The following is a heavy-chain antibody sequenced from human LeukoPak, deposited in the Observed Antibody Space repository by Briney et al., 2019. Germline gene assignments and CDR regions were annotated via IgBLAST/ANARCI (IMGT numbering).Heavy chain of an antibody. J-gene: IGHJ4*02. CDR3: ITDKNSGWFGIFES. Sequence: GGSLRLSCGASGFTVSNTGMSWVRQAPGKGLEWVGRIRRKSDGGTTDYAAPVKGRFTISREDSKNTLYLEMNSLNTEDTAVYYCITDKNSGWFGIFESWGQGTLVTVSS. D-gene: IGHD6-19*01. CDR1: GFTVSNTG. V-gene: IGHV3-15*01. CDR2: IRRKSDGGTT.